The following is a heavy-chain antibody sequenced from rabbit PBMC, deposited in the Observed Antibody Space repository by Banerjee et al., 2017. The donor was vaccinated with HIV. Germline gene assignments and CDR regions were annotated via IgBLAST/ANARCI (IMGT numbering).Heavy chain of an antibody. CDR3: ARDLDGGSYHDL. V-gene: IGHV1S45*01. J-gene: IGHJ4*01. Sequence: QEQLEESGGDLVQPEGSLTLTCTASGFSFSGSYYMCWVRQAPGKGLEWIGCIYTGSSGSTWYASWVNGRFTISKTSSTTVTLQMTSLTVADTATYFCARDLDGGSYHDLWGQGTLVTVS. CDR2: IYTGSSGST. D-gene: IGHD8-1*01. CDR1: GFSFSGSYY.